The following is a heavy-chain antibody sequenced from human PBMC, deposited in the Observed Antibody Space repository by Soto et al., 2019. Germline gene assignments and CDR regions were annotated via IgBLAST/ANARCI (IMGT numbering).Heavy chain of an antibody. V-gene: IGHV3-48*02. CDR2: INPGSTSR. CDR3: VRAWNANSYGYLY. D-gene: IGHD5-18*01. J-gene: IGHJ4*02. Sequence: EVQVVASGGGLVQPGGSLRLSCAVSGLTFTTYTFNWVRQAPGKGLEWIAFINPGSTSRHYADSVKGRFTVSRDNAKNSLYLHMNSLTDADTAVYYCVRAWNANSYGYLYWGQGTLVTVSA. CDR1: GLTFTTYT.